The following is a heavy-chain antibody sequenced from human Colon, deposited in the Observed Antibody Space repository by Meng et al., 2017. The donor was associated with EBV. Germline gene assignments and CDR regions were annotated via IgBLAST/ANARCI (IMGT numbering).Heavy chain of an antibody. J-gene: IGHJ4*02. D-gene: IGHD2-15*01. CDR2: INHVGST. V-gene: IGHV4-34*01. Sequence: QVQLRQVGAGMLNQRSPSSPTGTVYGGSFSDCYWTWIRQPPGKGLEWIGEINHVGSTTYNPSLKSRVTISVDTSKNQFSLKLSSVTAADAAVYYCASSDCSGGTCYLDCWGQGTLVTVSS. CDR3: ASSDCSGGTCYLDC. CDR1: GGSFSDCY.